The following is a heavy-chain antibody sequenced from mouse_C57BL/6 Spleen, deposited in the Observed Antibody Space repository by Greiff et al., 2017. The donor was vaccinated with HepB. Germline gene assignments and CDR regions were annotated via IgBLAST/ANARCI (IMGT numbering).Heavy chain of an antibody. CDR3: ATYLY. CDR2: IYPRSGNT. V-gene: IGHV1-81*01. D-gene: IGHD5-5*01. Sequence: VKLVESGAELARPGASVKLSCKASGYTFTSYGISWVKQRTGQGLEWIGEIYPRSGNTYYNEKFKGKATLTADKSSSTAYMELRSLTSEDSAVYFCATYLYWGQGTSVTVSS. J-gene: IGHJ4*01. CDR1: GYTFTSYG.